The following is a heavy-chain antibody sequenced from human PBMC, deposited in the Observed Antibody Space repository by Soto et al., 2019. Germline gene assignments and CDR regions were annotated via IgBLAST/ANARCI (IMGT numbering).Heavy chain of an antibody. CDR2: INHSGST. J-gene: IGHJ4*02. CDR3: AREGYCSSTSCLDY. V-gene: IGHV4-34*01. CDR1: GGSFSGYY. Sequence: VQLQQWGAGLLKPSETLSLTCAVYGGSFSGYYWSWIRQPPGKGLEWIGEINHSGSTNYNPSLKSRVTISVDTSKNQFSLKLSSVTAADTAVYYCAREGYCSSTSCLDYWGQGTLVTVSS. D-gene: IGHD2-2*01.